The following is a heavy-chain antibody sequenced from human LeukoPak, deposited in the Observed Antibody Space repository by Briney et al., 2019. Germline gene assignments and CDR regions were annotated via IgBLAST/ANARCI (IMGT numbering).Heavy chain of an antibody. Sequence: PSETLSLTCAVYGGSFSGYYWSWIRQPPGKGLEWIGEINHSGSTNYNPSLKSRVTISVDTSKNQFSLKLSSVTAADTAVYYCASYRKGNSGYDYYFDYWGQGTLVTVSS. CDR3: ASYRKGNSGYDYYFDY. V-gene: IGHV4-34*01. J-gene: IGHJ4*02. D-gene: IGHD5-12*01. CDR2: INHSGST. CDR1: GGSFSGYY.